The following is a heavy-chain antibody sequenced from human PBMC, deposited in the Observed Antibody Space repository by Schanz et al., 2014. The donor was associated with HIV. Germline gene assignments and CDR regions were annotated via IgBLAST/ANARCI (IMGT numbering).Heavy chain of an antibody. V-gene: IGHV3-30*19. Sequence: QVQLVESGGGVVQPGRSLRLSCAASGFTFSSYGMHWVRQAPGKGLGWVAVISYDGSNKYYADSVKGRFTISRDNAKNSLYLQMNSLRDEDTAVYYCARDGYCSSTSCFTPYYYYGMDVWGQGTTVTVSS. CDR1: GFTFSSYG. CDR3: ARDGYCSSTSCFTPYYYYGMDV. CDR2: ISYDGSNK. J-gene: IGHJ6*02. D-gene: IGHD2-2*02.